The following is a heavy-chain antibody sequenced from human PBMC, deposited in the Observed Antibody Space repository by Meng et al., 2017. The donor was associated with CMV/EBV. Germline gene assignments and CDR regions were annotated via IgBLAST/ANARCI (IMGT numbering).Heavy chain of an antibody. V-gene: IGHV3-7*01. CDR3: ARNLIYCSSTSCYEGGAFDI. J-gene: IGHJ3*02. CDR1: GFTFSSYW. Sequence: GGSLRLSCAASGFTFSSYWMSWVRQAPGKGLEWVANIKQDGSEKYYVDSVEGRFTISRDNAKNSLYLQMNSLRAEDTAVYYCARNLIYCSSTSCYEGGAFDIWGQGTMVTVSS. CDR2: IKQDGSEK. D-gene: IGHD2-2*01.